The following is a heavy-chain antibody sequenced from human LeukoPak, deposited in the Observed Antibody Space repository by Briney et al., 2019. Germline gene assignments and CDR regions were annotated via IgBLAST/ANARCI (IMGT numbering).Heavy chain of an antibody. J-gene: IGHJ6*02. CDR1: GLTFSSYE. Sequence: GGSLRVSCAASGLTFSSYEMNWVRQAPGKGLEWVSYISSRGSSIYYADSVKGRFTISRDNAKNSLYLQMSSLRAEDTAVYFCARIDYYYGMDVWGQGTTVTVSS. V-gene: IGHV3-48*03. CDR3: ARIDYYYGMDV. CDR2: ISSRGSSI.